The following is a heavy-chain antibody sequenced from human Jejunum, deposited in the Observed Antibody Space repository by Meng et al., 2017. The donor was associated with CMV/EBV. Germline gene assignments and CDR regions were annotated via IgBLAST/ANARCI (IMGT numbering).Heavy chain of an antibody. Sequence: SGFTFTSDAMNWVRQAPGEGLEWVSSISGGGASTYYADSVKGRFTISRDNSKNTLYLQMNSLRVEDTAVYYCARKTAILFGAFDIWGQGTMGTVSS. CDR3: ARKTAILFGAFDI. J-gene: IGHJ3*02. D-gene: IGHD3-16*01. CDR2: ISGGGAST. CDR1: GFTFTSDA. V-gene: IGHV3-23*01.